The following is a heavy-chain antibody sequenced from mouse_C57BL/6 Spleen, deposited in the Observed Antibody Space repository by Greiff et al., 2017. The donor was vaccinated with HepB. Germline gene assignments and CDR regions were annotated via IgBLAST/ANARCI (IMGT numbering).Heavy chain of an antibody. CDR2: ISDGGSYT. Sequence: DVKLVESGGGLVKPGGSLKLSCAASGFTFSSYAMSWVRQTPEKRLEWVATISDGGSYTYYPDNVKGRFTISRDNAKNNLYLQMSHLKSEDTAMYYCAREPKRGRRAWFAYWGQGTLVTVSA. CDR1: GFTFSSYA. V-gene: IGHV5-4*01. J-gene: IGHJ3*01. D-gene: IGHD4-1*01. CDR3: AREPKRGRRAWFAY.